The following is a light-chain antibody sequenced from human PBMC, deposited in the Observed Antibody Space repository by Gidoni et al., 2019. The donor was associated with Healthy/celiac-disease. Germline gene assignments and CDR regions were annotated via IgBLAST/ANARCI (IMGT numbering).Light chain of an antibody. CDR1: SLRSYY. Sequence: SSELTQDPAVSVALGQTVRITCQGDSLRSYYASWYQQKPGQAPVLVIYGKTNRPSGIPDRFSGASSGNTAYLTITGAQAEDEADYYCNSRDSSGNHVVVGGGTKLTVL. J-gene: IGLJ2*01. V-gene: IGLV3-19*01. CDR3: NSRDSSGNHVV. CDR2: GKT.